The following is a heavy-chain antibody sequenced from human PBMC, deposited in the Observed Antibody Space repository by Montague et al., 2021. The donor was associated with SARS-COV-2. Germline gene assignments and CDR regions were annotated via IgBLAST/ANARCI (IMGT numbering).Heavy chain of an antibody. CDR2: IYTSGST. CDR3: ARGKYYDSWSGYYSHDYVSGMDV. V-gene: IGHV4-4*07. CDR1: GGSISSYY. D-gene: IGHD3-3*01. Sequence: SETLSLTCTVSGGSISSYYWSWIRQPAGKGLEWIGCIYTSGSTDYNPSLNSRVTISVDTSKNQLSLKLSSVTAADTAVYYCARGKYYDSWSGYYSHDYVSGMDVWGQGTTVTVSS. J-gene: IGHJ6*02.